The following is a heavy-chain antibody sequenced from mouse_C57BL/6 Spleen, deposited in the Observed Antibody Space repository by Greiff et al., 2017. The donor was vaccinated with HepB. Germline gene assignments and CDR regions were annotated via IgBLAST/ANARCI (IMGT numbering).Heavy chain of an antibody. CDR3: VTHYDYDTGFAY. V-gene: IGHV10-1*01. Sequence: EVQLVESGGGLVQPKGSLKLSCAASGFSFNTYAMNWVRQAPGKGLEWVARIRSKSNNYATYYADSVKDRFTISRDDSESMLYLQMNNLKTEDTAMYYCVTHYDYDTGFAYWGQGTLVTVSA. J-gene: IGHJ3*01. CDR2: IRSKSNNYAT. CDR1: GFSFNTYA. D-gene: IGHD2-4*01.